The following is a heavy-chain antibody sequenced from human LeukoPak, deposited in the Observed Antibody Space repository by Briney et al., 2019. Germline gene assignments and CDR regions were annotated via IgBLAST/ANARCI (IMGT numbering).Heavy chain of an antibody. CDR3: ATDRPDDYGGNPMYFQH. Sequence: GASVKVSCKVSGYTLAELSMHWVRQAPGKGLEWMGGFDTEDGETIYAQKFQGRVTMTEDTSTDTAYMELSSLRSEDTAVYYCATDRPDDYGGNPMYFQHWGQGTLVTVSS. V-gene: IGHV1-24*01. CDR2: FDTEDGET. J-gene: IGHJ1*01. CDR1: GYTLAELS. D-gene: IGHD4-23*01.